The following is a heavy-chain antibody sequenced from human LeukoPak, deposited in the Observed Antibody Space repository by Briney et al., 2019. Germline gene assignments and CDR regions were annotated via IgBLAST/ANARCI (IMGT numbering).Heavy chain of an antibody. V-gene: IGHV4-31*03. CDR2: IYYSGST. CDR3: ARLSTTPWWFDP. CDR1: GGSISSGGYY. Sequence: SETLSLTCTVSGGSISSGGYYWSRIRQHPGKGLEWIGYIYYSGSTYYNPSLKSRVAISVDTSKNQFSLKLSSVTAADTAVYYCARLSTTPWWFDPWGQGTLVTVSS. D-gene: IGHD4-11*01. J-gene: IGHJ5*02.